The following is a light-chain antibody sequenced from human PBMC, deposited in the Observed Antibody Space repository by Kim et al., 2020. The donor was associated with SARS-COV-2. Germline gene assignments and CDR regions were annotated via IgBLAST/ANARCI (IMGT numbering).Light chain of an antibody. CDR1: SGHSNYA. J-gene: IGLJ3*02. V-gene: IGLV4-69*02. CDR2: LNSDGSH. Sequence: QLVLTQSPSASASLGASVKLTCTLSSGHSNYAIAWHQQQPEKGPRYLMKLNSDGSHSRGDGIPGRFSGSSSGAERYLTISSLQSEDEADYYCQTWGTGIQVFGGGTQLTVL. CDR3: QTWGTGIQV.